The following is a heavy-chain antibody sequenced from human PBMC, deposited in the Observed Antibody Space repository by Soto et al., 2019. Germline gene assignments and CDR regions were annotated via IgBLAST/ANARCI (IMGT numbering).Heavy chain of an antibody. CDR2: ISGSGGST. V-gene: IGHV3-23*01. D-gene: IGHD2-21*02. CDR3: EKDHGTVVTPLGGY. Sequence: PGGSLRLSCAASGFTLSSYAMSWVRQAPGKGLEWVSAISGSGGSTYYADAVKGRCTISRDNSKNTLYLQMNSLRAEDTAVYDCEKDHGTVVTPLGGYWGQGTLVTVSS. CDR1: GFTLSSYA. J-gene: IGHJ4*02.